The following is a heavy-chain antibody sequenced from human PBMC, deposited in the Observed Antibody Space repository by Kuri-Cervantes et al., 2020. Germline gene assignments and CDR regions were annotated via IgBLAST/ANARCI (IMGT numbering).Heavy chain of an antibody. V-gene: IGHV5-51*01. CDR1: GYTFTKYW. CDR2: IYPGDSDI. CDR3: ARGLRDDYNAFDVFDI. J-gene: IGHJ3*02. D-gene: IGHD5-24*01. Sequence: GESLKISCKGSGYTFTKYWIGWVRQMPGKGLDWMGIIYPGDSDIRYSPSFQGQVAISADKSITTAYLQWSSLKASDTAMYYCARGLRDDYNAFDVFDIWGQGTMVTVSS.